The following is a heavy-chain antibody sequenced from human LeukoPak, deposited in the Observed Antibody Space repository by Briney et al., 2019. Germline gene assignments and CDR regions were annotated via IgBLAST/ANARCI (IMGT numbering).Heavy chain of an antibody. CDR1: GFTFSSYW. Sequence: GGSLRLSCAASGFTFSSYWMNWARQAPGKGLEWVSYISSSSTIYYADSVKGRFTISRDNAKNSLYLQMNSLRAEDTAVYYCARDESISVDYGMDVWGQGTTVTVSS. V-gene: IGHV3-48*01. J-gene: IGHJ6*02. D-gene: IGHD3-3*02. CDR2: ISSSSTI. CDR3: ARDESISVDYGMDV.